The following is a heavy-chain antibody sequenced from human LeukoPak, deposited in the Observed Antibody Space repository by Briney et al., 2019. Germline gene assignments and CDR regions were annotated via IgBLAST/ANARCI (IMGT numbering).Heavy chain of an antibody. J-gene: IGHJ4*02. D-gene: IGHD5-18*01. V-gene: IGHV1-69*13. Sequence: GASVKVSCKASGYTFTGYYMHWVRQAPGQGLEWMGGIIPIFGTANYAQKFQGRVTITADESTSTAYMELSSLRSEDTAVYYCARAVVGIQLWFSQDYYFDYWGQGTLVTVSS. CDR2: IIPIFGTA. CDR3: ARAVVGIQLWFSQDYYFDY. CDR1: GYTFTGYY.